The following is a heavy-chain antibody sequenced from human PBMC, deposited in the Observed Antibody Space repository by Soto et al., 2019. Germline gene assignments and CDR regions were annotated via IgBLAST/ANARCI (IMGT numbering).Heavy chain of an antibody. J-gene: IGHJ3*02. CDR1: GFTFSSYS. Sequence: EVQLVESGGGLVQPGGSLRLSCAASGFTFSSYSMNWVRQAPGKGLEWVSYISSSSSTIYYADSVKGRFTISRDNAKNSLYLQMNSLRAEDTAVYYCARDSPRYCSSTSCLKNDAFDIWGQGTMVTVSS. CDR2: ISSSSSTI. V-gene: IGHV3-48*01. D-gene: IGHD2-2*01. CDR3: ARDSPRYCSSTSCLKNDAFDI.